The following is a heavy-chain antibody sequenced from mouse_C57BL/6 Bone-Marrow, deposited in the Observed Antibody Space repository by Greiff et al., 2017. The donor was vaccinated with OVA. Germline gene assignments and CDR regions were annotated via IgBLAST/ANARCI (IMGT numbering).Heavy chain of an antibody. CDR3: ARRDKYYGLYYAMDY. J-gene: IGHJ4*01. Sequence: QVQLQQPGAELVMPGASVKLSCKASGYTFTSYWMHWVKQRPGQGLEWIGEIDPSDSYTNYNQKFKGKSTLTVDKSSSTAYMQLSSLTSEDSAVYYCARRDKYYGLYYAMDYWGQGTSVTVSS. CDR2: IDPSDSYT. V-gene: IGHV1-69*01. CDR1: GYTFTSYW. D-gene: IGHD2-2*01.